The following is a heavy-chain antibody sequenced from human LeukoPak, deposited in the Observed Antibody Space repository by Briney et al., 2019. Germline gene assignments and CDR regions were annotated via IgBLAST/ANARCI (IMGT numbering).Heavy chain of an antibody. D-gene: IGHD2-2*01. J-gene: IGHJ4*02. V-gene: IGHV1-18*01. CDR3: ARDQGVVPAATNFGY. Sequence: PGASVKVSCKASGYTFTSYGISWVRQAPGQGLEWMGWISAYNGNTNYAQKLQGRVTMTTDTSTSTAYMELRSLRSDDTAVYYCARDQGVVPAATNFGYWGQGTLVTVSS. CDR2: ISAYNGNT. CDR1: GYTFTSYG.